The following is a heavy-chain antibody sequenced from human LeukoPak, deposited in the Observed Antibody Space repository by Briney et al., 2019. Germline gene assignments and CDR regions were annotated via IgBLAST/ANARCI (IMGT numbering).Heavy chain of an antibody. V-gene: IGHV3-30*18. J-gene: IGHJ3*02. Sequence: GGSLRLSCAASGFTFSTYGMHWVRQAPGKGLEWVAVISYDGSIKYYADSVKGRFTISRDNSKNTLYLQMNSLRAEDTAVYYCAKGYYYDSSVTREAFDIWGQGTMVTVSS. CDR2: ISYDGSIK. D-gene: IGHD3-22*01. CDR3: AKGYYYDSSVTREAFDI. CDR1: GFTFSTYG.